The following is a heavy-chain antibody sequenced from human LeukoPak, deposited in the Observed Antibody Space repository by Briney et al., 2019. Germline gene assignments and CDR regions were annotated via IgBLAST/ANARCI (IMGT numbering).Heavy chain of an antibody. V-gene: IGHV3-30*18. J-gene: IGHJ4*02. CDR1: TVTFSTST. CDR2: TSSDGSDK. Sequence: GGSLRLSCAASTVTFSTSTIHWVRQAPGKGLKWVAVTSSDGSDKSYSESVKGRFTISRDNSKNTLYLQMNSLRAEDTAVYYCANSPSGSGSYRTFDYWGQGTLVTVSS. CDR3: ANSPSGSGSYRTFDY. D-gene: IGHD3-10*01.